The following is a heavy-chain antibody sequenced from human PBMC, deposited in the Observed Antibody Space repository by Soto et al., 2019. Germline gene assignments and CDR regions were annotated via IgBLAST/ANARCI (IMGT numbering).Heavy chain of an antibody. J-gene: IGHJ4*02. Sequence: SETLSLTCSVSGDSINSDKYYWGWIRQPPGKGLEWIGSIYYRGNTYYNPSLQNTFTISLDMSMSQLSFKLNSVTAGDWAVYFCASLEGLASISYYFDVWGQGAQVTVSS. D-gene: IGHD3-9*01. CDR3: ASLEGLASISYYFDV. V-gene: IGHV4-39*01. CDR1: GDSINSDKYY. CDR2: IYYRGNT.